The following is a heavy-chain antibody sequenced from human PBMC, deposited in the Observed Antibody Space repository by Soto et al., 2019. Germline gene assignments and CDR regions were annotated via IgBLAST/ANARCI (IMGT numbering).Heavy chain of an antibody. CDR1: GFTFSSYA. V-gene: IGHV3-23*01. CDR3: AKKDIVVVVAARVFDY. J-gene: IGHJ4*02. CDR2: ISGSGGST. Sequence: EVQLLESGGGLVQPGGSLRLSCAASGFTFSSYAMSWVRQAPGKGLEWVSAISGSGGSTYYADSVKGRFTISRDNSKNTLDLQMNSLRAEDTAVYYCAKKDIVVVVAARVFDYWGQGTLVTASS. D-gene: IGHD2-15*01.